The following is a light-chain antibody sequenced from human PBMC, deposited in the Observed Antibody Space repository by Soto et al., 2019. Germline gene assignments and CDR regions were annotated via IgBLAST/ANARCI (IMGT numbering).Light chain of an antibody. CDR2: GAS. J-gene: IGKJ1*01. CDR3: QQYGDSPDTDRWT. Sequence: EIVLTQSPGTLSLSPGERASLSCRASQSVSSSSLGWHQQKPGQPPRLIIYGASSRATGIPDRFSGSGSGTDFTLTISRLEPEDFAVYFCQQYGDSPDTDRWTFGPGTKVEIK. V-gene: IGKV3-20*01. CDR1: QSVSSSS.